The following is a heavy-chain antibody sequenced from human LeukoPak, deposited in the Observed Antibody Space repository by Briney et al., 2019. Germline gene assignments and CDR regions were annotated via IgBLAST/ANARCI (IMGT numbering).Heavy chain of an antibody. CDR1: GGSISSYY. V-gene: IGHV4-59*12. CDR2: IYYSGST. Sequence: PSETLSLTCTVSGGSISSYYWSWIRQPPGKGLEWIGYIYYSGSTNYNPSLKSRVTISVDTSKNQFSLKLSSVTAADTAVYYCARAPDYGQLFDYWGQGTLVTVSS. J-gene: IGHJ4*02. CDR3: ARAPDYGQLFDY. D-gene: IGHD4/OR15-4a*01.